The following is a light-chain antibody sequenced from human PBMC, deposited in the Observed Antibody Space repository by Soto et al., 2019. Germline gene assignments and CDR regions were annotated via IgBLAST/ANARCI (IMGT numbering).Light chain of an antibody. Sequence: EIVLTQSPATLSVSPGERATLSCRASQSISSSLAWYQQKPGQAPKILIYDASNRATGIPARFSGSVSGTDFTLTISSLEPEDFAVYYCQQRSSWPLTFGGGTKVEIK. CDR3: QQRSSWPLT. CDR1: QSISSS. J-gene: IGKJ4*01. CDR2: DAS. V-gene: IGKV3-11*01.